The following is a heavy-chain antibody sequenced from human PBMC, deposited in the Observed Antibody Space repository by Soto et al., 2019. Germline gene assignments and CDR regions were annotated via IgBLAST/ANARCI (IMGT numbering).Heavy chain of an antibody. V-gene: IGHV1-69*01. J-gene: IGHJ3*02. Sequence: QVQLVQSGAEVKKPGSSVKVSCRASGGSFSNYGISWVRQAPGQGLEWMGGISPMFDTKKYAQKFQDRVTITADESTDTAYMELTRLKSEDTAVYYCSRGKWELLLNRPETFDIWGQGTSVTISS. CDR3: SRGKWELLLNRPETFDI. CDR1: GGSFSNYG. CDR2: ISPMFDTK. D-gene: IGHD1-26*01.